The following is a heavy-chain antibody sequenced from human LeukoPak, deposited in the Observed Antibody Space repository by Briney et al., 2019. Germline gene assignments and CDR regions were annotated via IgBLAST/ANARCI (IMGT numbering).Heavy chain of an antibody. CDR2: ISSNGVST. V-gene: IGHV3-64*01. Sequence: GGSLRLSCAASGFTFSSYAMHWVRQAPGKGLEYVSAISSNGVSTYYANSVKGRFTISRDNSKNTLYLQMGSLRAEDMAVYYCARGYDILTGTFGMNVWGQGTTVTVSS. D-gene: IGHD3-9*01. CDR1: GFTFSSYA. J-gene: IGHJ6*02. CDR3: ARGYDILTGTFGMNV.